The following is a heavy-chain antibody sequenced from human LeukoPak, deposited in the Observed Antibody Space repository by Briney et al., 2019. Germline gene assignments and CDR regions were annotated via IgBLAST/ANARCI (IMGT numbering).Heavy chain of an antibody. CDR2: INWNGGST. J-gene: IGHJ4*02. V-gene: IGHV3-20*01. D-gene: IGHD2-21*01. Sequence: GGSLRLSCAASGFTFDDFGMSWVRQAPGKGLEWVSTINWNGGSTGYADSVKGRFTISRDNAKNSLYLQMNSLRAEDTALYHCARGLGSDFDYWGQGTLVTVSS. CDR3: ARGLGSDFDY. CDR1: GFTFDDFG.